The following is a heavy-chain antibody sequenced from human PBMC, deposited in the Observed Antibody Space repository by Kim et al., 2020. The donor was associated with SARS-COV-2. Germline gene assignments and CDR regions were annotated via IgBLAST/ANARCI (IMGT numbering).Heavy chain of an antibody. D-gene: IGHD3-3*01. Sequence: RFTISRDNAKSSLYLQMNSLRAEDTTVYYCARASLKRITVFGVVVGGFDYWGQGTLVTVSS. CDR3: ARASLKRITVFGVVVGGFDY. J-gene: IGHJ4*02. V-gene: IGHV3-11*05.